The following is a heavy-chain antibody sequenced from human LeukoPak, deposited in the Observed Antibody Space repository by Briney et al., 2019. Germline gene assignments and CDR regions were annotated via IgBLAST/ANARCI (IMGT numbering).Heavy chain of an antibody. Sequence: GGSLRLSCAASGFTFSSYGMSWVRQAPGKGLEWVSGISDSGGSTYYADSVKGRFTITRDISKNTLYLQMNSLRAEDTAVYYCARDGKQWLAAEYFQHWGQGTLVTVSS. CDR1: GFTFSSYG. CDR2: ISDSGGST. CDR3: ARDGKQWLAAEYFQH. D-gene: IGHD6-19*01. J-gene: IGHJ1*01. V-gene: IGHV3-23*01.